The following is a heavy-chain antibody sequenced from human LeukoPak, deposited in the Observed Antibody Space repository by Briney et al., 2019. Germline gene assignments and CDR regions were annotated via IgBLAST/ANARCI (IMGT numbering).Heavy chain of an antibody. CDR1: GFTFSSYW. Sequence: GGSLRLSCAASGFTFSSYWMHWVRQAPGKGLVWVSRINSDGSSTSYADSVKGRFTISRDNAKNTLYLQMNSLRAEDTAVYYCARVDGRGDSSSWNPNWFDPWGQGTLVTVSS. V-gene: IGHV3-74*01. CDR3: ARVDGRGDSSSWNPNWFDP. D-gene: IGHD6-13*01. CDR2: INSDGSST. J-gene: IGHJ5*02.